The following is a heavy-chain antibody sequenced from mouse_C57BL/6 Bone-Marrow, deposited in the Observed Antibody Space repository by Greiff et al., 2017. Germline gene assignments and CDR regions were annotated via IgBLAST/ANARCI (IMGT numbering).Heavy chain of an antibody. CDR1: GFSLTSYG. CDR3: SKHEGDYYGSSPFAY. Sequence: VKLVESGPGLVAPSQSLSITCTVSGFSLTSYGVDWVRQPPGKGLEWLGVIWGGGSTNYNSALMSRLSISKDNSKSQVFLKMNSLQTDATAMYYGSKHEGDYYGSSPFAYWGQGTLVTVSA. D-gene: IGHD1-1*01. J-gene: IGHJ3*01. CDR2: IWGGGST. V-gene: IGHV2-9*01.